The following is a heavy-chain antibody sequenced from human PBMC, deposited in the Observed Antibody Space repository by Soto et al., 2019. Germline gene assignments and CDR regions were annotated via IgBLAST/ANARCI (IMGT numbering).Heavy chain of an antibody. Sequence: QVQLVQSGAEVTRPGASVKVSCKASGYSFISHYIHWVRQAPGQGLEWMGFINHSGVSATLAQKFQGRVTMTRDTSTSTVYMELTILRSEDAAVYYCARDYLSSKLSLSYFDFWGQGTLVTVSS. CDR3: ARDYLSSKLSLSYFDF. V-gene: IGHV1-46*01. J-gene: IGHJ4*02. D-gene: IGHD2-2*01. CDR1: GYSFISHY. CDR2: INHSGVSA.